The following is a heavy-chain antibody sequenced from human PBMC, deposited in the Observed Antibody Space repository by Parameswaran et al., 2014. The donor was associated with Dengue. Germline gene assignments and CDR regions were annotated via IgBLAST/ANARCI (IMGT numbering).Heavy chain of an antibody. J-gene: IGHJ4*02. Sequence: RWIRQPPGKGLEWVANIKQDGSEKYYVDSVKGRFTISRDNAKNSLYLQMNSLRAEDTAVYYCARDRGWTGDRTSYFDCWGQGTLVTVSS. CDR2: IKQDGSEK. D-gene: IGHD3/OR15-3a*01. V-gene: IGHV3-7*01. CDR3: ARDRGWTGDRTSYFDC.